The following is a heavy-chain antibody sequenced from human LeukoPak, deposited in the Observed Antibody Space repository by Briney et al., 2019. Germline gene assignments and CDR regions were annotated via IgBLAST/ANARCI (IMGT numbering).Heavy chain of an antibody. CDR3: ARHFDMDYLDY. V-gene: IGHV4-38-2*01. CDR2: IYHSGST. Sequence: SXXLSLTCAVSGYSISSGYYWGWIRPPPGKGLEWVGSIYHSGSTYYNPSLKSRVTISVDTSKNQFSLKLSSVTAADTAVYYCARHFDMDYLDYWGQGTLVTVSS. CDR1: GYSISSGYY. D-gene: IGHD3-9*01. J-gene: IGHJ4*02.